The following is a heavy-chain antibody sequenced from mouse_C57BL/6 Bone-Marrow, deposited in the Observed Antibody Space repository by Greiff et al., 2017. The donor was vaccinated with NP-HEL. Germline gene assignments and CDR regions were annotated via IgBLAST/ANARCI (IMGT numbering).Heavy chain of an antibody. CDR1: GYTFTDYE. D-gene: IGHD1-1*01. CDR2: IDPETGGT. Sequence: QVQLQQSGAELVRPGASVTLSCKASGYTFTDYEMHWVKQTPVHGLEWIGAIDPETGGTAYNQKFKGKAILTADKSSSTAYMELRSLTSEDSAVYYCTRRYYGSAWFAYWGQGTLVTVSA. CDR3: TRRYYGSAWFAY. J-gene: IGHJ3*01. V-gene: IGHV1-15*01.